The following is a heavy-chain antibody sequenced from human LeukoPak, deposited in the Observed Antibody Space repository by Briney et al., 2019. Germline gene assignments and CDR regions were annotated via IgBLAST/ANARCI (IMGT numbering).Heavy chain of an antibody. V-gene: IGHV3-21*01. CDR1: GVTFSTYT. CDR3: AKRGYCRGGTCFSHDAFDI. D-gene: IGHD2-15*01. Sequence: PGGSLRLCCAASGVTFSTYTMNWVRQAPGKGLEWVSSNTSSSSYIYYADSVKGRFTISRDNAKNSLYLQMNSLRVEDTAVYYCAKRGYCRGGTCFSHDAFDIWGQGTMVTVSS. J-gene: IGHJ3*02. CDR2: NTSSSSYI.